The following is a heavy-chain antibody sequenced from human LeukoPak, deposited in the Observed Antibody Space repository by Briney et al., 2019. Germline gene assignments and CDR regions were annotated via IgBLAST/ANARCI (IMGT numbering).Heavy chain of an antibody. J-gene: IGHJ6*02. CDR2: ISYDGSNK. CDR3: AKAGPRPLGGYGMDV. Sequence: GGSLRLSCAASGFTFSSYGMHWVRQAPGKGLEWVAVISYDGSNKYYADSVKGRFTISRDNSKNTLYLQMNSLRAEDTAVYYCAKAGPRPLGGYGMDVWGQGTTVTVSS. D-gene: IGHD6-6*01. CDR1: GFTFSSYG. V-gene: IGHV3-30*18.